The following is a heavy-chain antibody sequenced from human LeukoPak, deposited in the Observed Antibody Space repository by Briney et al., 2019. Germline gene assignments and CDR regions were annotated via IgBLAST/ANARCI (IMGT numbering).Heavy chain of an antibody. V-gene: IGHV3-21*05. CDR1: GFTFSTYS. D-gene: IGHD6-13*01. J-gene: IGHJ6*03. Sequence: GGSLRLSCAASGFTFSTYSMNWVRQAPGKGLEWVSYISSNSRYTYYADSVKGRFTISRDNAKNSLYLQMNSLRAEDTAVYYCARYSSSWWGDYYYMDVWGKGTTVTVSS. CDR2: ISSNSRYT. CDR3: ARYSSSWWGDYYYMDV.